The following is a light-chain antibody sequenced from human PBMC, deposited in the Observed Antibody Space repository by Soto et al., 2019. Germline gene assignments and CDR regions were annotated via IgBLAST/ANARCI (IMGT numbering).Light chain of an antibody. V-gene: IGKV1-39*01. Sequence: DIQMTQSPSSLSASLGDRVTITCRASQSINNYLNWYQHEEGKAPKLLIDAATSLQSGVPSRFSGSGSGTEFTLTISSLQPGDFATYYCQRSYTSPYSFGLATKLEIK. J-gene: IGKJ2*01. CDR2: AAT. CDR1: QSINNY. CDR3: QRSYTSPYS.